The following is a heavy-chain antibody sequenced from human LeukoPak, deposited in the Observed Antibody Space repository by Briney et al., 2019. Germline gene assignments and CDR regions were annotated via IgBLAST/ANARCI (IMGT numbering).Heavy chain of an antibody. CDR3: ARAGVPIAYYYYYMDV. J-gene: IGHJ6*03. CDR1: GFTFSSYA. Sequence: GGSLRLSCAASGFTFSSYAMHWVRQAPGKGLEWVAVISYDGSNKYYADSVKGRFTISRDNSKNTLYLQMNSLRAEDTAVYYCARAGVPIAYYYYYMDVWGKGTTVTVSS. D-gene: IGHD3-16*02. V-gene: IGHV3-30*04. CDR2: ISYDGSNK.